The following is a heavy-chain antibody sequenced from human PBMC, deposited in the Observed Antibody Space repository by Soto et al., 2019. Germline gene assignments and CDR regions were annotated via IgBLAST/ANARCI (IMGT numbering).Heavy chain of an antibody. Sequence: QVQLVESGGGVVQPGRSLRLSCAASGFTFSNFGMHWVRQAPGKGLEWVAVISYDGYNKYNADSVKGRFTISRDNSTNTLYRQKNSLRADDTAVDYGAKDGYQLPAYYYYGMDVWGQGTTVTVSS. D-gene: IGHD2-2*01. J-gene: IGHJ6*02. CDR3: AKDGYQLPAYYYYGMDV. CDR2: ISYDGYNK. CDR1: GFTFSNFG. V-gene: IGHV3-30*18.